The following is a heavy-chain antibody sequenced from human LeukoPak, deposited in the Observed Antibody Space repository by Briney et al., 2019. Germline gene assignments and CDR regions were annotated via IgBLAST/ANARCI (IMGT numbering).Heavy chain of an antibody. Sequence: GGSLRLSCAASGFTFSDYYMNWVRQAPMKGLEWVSSIGTDGSYIYYADSVQGRFTISRDNAKNSLYLQMNSLTAEDTAVYYCARKMKTGDRVGTFDIWGQGTMVTVSS. CDR1: GFTFSDYY. V-gene: IGHV3-21*01. CDR3: ARKMKTGDRVGTFDI. CDR2: IGTDGSYI. D-gene: IGHD1-1*01. J-gene: IGHJ3*02.